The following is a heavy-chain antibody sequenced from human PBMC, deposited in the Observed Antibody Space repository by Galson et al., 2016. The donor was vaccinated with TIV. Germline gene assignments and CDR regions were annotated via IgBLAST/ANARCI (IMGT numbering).Heavy chain of an antibody. D-gene: IGHD1-1*01. CDR3: ARDAGTYCHAFDV. CDR1: GGSISNGDYY. CDR2: IYYSGST. V-gene: IGHV4-30-4*01. Sequence: TLSLTCAVFGGSISNGDYYWSWIRQPPGKGLEWIGYIYYSGSTKINPSLKSRLTMSVDRSRNQFSLSLYSVTAADTAVYFCARDAGTYCHAFDVWGQGTMVTVSS. J-gene: IGHJ3*01.